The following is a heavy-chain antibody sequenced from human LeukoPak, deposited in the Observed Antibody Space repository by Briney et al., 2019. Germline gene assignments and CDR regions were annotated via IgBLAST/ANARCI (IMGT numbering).Heavy chain of an antibody. Sequence: VASVKVSCKASGYTFTRYYMHWVRQAPGQGLEWMGIISPSGVTTTYAQRFQGRVTVTRDTSASTVYVELSSLRSEDTAVYYCARGGDGYNYFDYWGRGTLVTVSS. CDR3: ARGGDGYNYFDY. V-gene: IGHV1-46*01. D-gene: IGHD5-24*01. J-gene: IGHJ4*02. CDR2: ISPSGVTT. CDR1: GYTFTRYY.